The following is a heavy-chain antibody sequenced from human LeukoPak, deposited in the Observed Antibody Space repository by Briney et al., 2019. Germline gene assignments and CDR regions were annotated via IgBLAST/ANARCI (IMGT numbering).Heavy chain of an antibody. Sequence: SETLSLTCTVSGGSISSYYWSWIRQPPGKGLEGIGYIYYSGSTNYSPSLKSRVTISGDTSKIQFSLKLSSVTAADTAVYYCARDPRGYSYGYGRVDPWGQRPLVTVSS. V-gene: IGHV4-59*01. CDR1: GGSISSYY. J-gene: IGHJ5*02. CDR2: IYYSGST. D-gene: IGHD5-18*01. CDR3: ARDPRGYSYGYGRVDP.